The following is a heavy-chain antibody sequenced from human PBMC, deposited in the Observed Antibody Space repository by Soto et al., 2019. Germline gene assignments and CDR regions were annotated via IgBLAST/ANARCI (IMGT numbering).Heavy chain of an antibody. CDR1: GFTISSHW. V-gene: IGHV3-74*01. J-gene: IGHJ6*02. CDR2: INGDGTGT. Sequence: GGSLRLSCAASGFTISSHWMHWVRRAPGKVLVLVSRINGDGTGTNYADSVKGRFTISRDNARNTLYLQMNSLRADDTAMYYCEIDLSTAAFPXSSLMDVWGQGTTVNGS. CDR3: EIDLSTAAFPXSSLMDV. D-gene: IGHD1-1*01.